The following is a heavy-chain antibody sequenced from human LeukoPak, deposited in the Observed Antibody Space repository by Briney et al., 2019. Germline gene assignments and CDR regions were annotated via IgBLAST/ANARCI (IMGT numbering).Heavy chain of an antibody. CDR3: ARDLGDSSGYYSMTFDY. J-gene: IGHJ4*02. D-gene: IGHD3-22*01. Sequence: GGSLRLSCAASGFTLSSYSMNWVRQAPGKGLEWVSCISSSSSYIYYADSVKGRFTISRDNAKKSLYLQMNSLRAEDTAVNYCARDLGDSSGYYSMTFDYWGQGTLVTVSS. CDR2: ISSSSSYI. V-gene: IGHV3-21*01. CDR1: GFTLSSYS.